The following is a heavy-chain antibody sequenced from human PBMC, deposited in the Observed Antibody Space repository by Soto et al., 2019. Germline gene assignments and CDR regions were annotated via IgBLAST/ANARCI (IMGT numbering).Heavy chain of an antibody. D-gene: IGHD3-22*01. CDR2: IIPIFGTA. CDR3: ARGGYYPPTYYYYGMDV. J-gene: IGHJ6*02. Sequence: QVQLVQSGAEVKKPGSSVKVSCKASGGTFSSYAISWVRQAPGQGLEWMGGIIPIFGTANYAQKFQGRVTITADKSTSTAYMELSSLRSEDTAVYYCARGGYYPPTYYYYGMDVWGQGTTVTVSS. CDR1: GGTFSSYA. V-gene: IGHV1-69*06.